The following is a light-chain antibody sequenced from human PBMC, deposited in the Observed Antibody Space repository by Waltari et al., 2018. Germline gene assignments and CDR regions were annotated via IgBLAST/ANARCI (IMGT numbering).Light chain of an antibody. Sequence: QAVLTQPSSLSASPGASASLTCTLRSGLNFGRSRIYWYLQKPGSPPQYLLRYKADSEKNQDSGVPRRFSGSKDASANAGILLISGLQSEDEADYYCMIWHNNAVVFGGGTTLTVL. CDR2: YKADSEK. CDR1: SGLNFGRSR. CDR3: MIWHNNAVV. V-gene: IGLV5-45*03. J-gene: IGLJ2*01.